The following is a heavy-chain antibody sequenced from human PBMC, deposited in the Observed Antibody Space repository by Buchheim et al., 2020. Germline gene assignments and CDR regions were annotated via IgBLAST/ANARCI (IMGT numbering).Heavy chain of an antibody. Sequence: QVQLVESGGGVVQPGRSLRLSCAASGFTFSSYGMHWVRQAPGKGLEWVAVIWYDGSNNYYADSVKGRFTISRDNSKNTLYLQMNSLRAEDTAVYYCAREHEDFWSGYCDYWGQGTL. CDR2: IWYDGSNN. J-gene: IGHJ4*02. CDR1: GFTFSSYG. D-gene: IGHD3-3*01. CDR3: AREHEDFWSGYCDY. V-gene: IGHV3-33*01.